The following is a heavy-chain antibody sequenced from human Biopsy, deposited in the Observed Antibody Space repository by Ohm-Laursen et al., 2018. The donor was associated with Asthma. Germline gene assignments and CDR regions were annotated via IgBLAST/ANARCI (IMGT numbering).Heavy chain of an antibody. V-gene: IGHV4-59*01. Sequence: TLSLTCTVSPGSINDYYWNWIRQFPGKGLEWIGYVHSTGSTRFNPSLKSRLTISVDTPVDQVSLKLTSVTAADTAVYYCVRATSTWSQSGPHYFDHWGQGTLVTVSS. CDR2: VHSTGST. CDR3: VRATSTWSQSGPHYFDH. CDR1: PGSINDYY. J-gene: IGHJ4*02. D-gene: IGHD6-13*01.